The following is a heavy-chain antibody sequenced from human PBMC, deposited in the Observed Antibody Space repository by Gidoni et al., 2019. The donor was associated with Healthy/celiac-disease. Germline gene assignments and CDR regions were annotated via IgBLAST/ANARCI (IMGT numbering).Heavy chain of an antibody. Sequence: QVQLQESGPGLVKPSETLSLTCTVSGGSISSYYWSWIRQPPGKGLEWIGYIYYSGSTNYNPSLKSRVTISVDTSKNQFSLKLSSVTAADTAVYYCARSGSSWENNWFDPWGQGTLVTVSS. V-gene: IGHV4-59*08. CDR2: IYYSGST. D-gene: IGHD6-13*01. CDR3: ARSGSSWENNWFDP. J-gene: IGHJ5*02. CDR1: GGSISSYY.